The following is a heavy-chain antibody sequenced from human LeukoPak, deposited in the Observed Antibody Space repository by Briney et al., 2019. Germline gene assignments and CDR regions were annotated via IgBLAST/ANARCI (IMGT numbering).Heavy chain of an antibody. CDR3: TGPYDRSGYAFDY. CDR2: IRSRANSYAT. V-gene: IGHV3-73*01. Sequence: GSLRLSCAASGFTFSGSAMHWVRQASGKGLEWVGRIRSRANSYATAYAASVKGRFTISRDDSKNTAYLQMNSLKTEDTAVYYCTGPYDRSGYAFDYWGQGTLVTVSS. J-gene: IGHJ4*02. CDR1: GFTFSGSA. D-gene: IGHD3-22*01.